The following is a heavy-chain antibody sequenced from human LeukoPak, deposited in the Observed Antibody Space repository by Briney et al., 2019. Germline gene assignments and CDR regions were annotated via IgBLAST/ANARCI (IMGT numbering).Heavy chain of an antibody. CDR3: GSCSGGSCHSGWFDP. V-gene: IGHV3-13*01. D-gene: IGHD2-15*01. CDR1: GYTFSSYD. CDR2: IGTAGDT. J-gene: IGHJ5*02. Sequence: GGSLRLSCAASGYTFSSYDMHWVRQATGKGLEWVSVIGTAGDTYYPGSVKGRYTISRENAKNSLYLQMNSLRAEDTAVYYCGSCSGGSCHSGWFDPWGQGTLVTVSS.